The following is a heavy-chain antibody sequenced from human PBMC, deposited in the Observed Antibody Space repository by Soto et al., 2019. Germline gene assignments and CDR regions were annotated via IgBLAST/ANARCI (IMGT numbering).Heavy chain of an antibody. CDR1: GFTFSSYA. CDR3: ARADRYSYGFVDP. CDR2: ISYDGSNK. J-gene: IGHJ5*02. Sequence: GGSLRLSCAASGFTFSSYAMHWVRQAPGKGLEWVAVISYDGSNKYYADSVKGRFTISRDNSKNTLYLQMNSLRAEDTAVYYCARADRYSYGFVDPWGQGTLVTVS. V-gene: IGHV3-30-3*01. D-gene: IGHD5-18*01.